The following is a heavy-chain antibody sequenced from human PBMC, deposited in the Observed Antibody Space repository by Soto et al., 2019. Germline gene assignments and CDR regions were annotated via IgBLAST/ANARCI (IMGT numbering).Heavy chain of an antibody. Sequence: GGSLRLSCAASGFTISSYGMHRVRQAPGKGLEWVAVISYDGSNKYYADSVKGRFTISRDNSKNTLYLQMNSLRAEDTAVYYCAKGPSSWLSDYWGQGTLVTVSS. D-gene: IGHD6-13*01. CDR1: GFTISSYG. CDR3: AKGPSSWLSDY. V-gene: IGHV3-30*18. J-gene: IGHJ4*02. CDR2: ISYDGSNK.